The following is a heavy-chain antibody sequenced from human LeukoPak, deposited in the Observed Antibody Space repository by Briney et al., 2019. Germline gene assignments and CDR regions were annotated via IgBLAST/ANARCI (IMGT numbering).Heavy chain of an antibody. V-gene: IGHV4-59*01. J-gene: IGHJ6*03. CDR1: GGSISGYY. CDR3: ARRAPYFNYYMDV. Sequence: PSETLSLTCTVSGGSISGYYWIWIRQPPGKGLEWIGYIYSSGTTKYNPSLRSRVTISVDTSKMQFSLNLSSVTAAGTAPYFCARRAPYFNYYMDVWGKGTTVTVSS. CDR2: IYSSGTT.